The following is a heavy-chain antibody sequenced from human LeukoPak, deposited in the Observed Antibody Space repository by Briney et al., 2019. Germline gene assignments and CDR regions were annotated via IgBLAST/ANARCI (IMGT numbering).Heavy chain of an antibody. V-gene: IGHV4-61*02. CDR2: IYTSGST. J-gene: IGHJ6*03. Sequence: SETLSLTCTVSGGSISSGSYYWSWIRQPAGKGLEWIGRIYTSGSTNYNPSLKSRVTISVDTSKNQFSLQLNSVTPEDTAVYYCARDVELYYCDLVEEGYYMDVWGKGTTVTVSS. D-gene: IGHD3-22*01. CDR1: GGSISSGSYY. CDR3: ARDVELYYCDLVEEGYYMDV.